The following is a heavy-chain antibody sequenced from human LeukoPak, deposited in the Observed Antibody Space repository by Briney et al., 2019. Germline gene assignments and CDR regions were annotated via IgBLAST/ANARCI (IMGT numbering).Heavy chain of an antibody. Sequence: SETLSLTCTVSGGSISSYYWSWIRQPAGKGLEWIGRIYTSGSTNYNPSLKSRVTMSVDTSKNQFSLNLSSVTAADTAVYYCARLVGSSWYREVLRGRDYWGQGTLVTVSS. D-gene: IGHD6-13*01. V-gene: IGHV4-4*07. CDR1: GGSISSYY. J-gene: IGHJ4*02. CDR3: ARLVGSSWYREVLRGRDY. CDR2: IYTSGST.